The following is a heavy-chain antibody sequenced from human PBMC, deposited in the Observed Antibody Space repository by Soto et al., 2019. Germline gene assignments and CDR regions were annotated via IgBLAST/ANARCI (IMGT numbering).Heavy chain of an antibody. CDR3: ARGPGI. J-gene: IGHJ4*02. Sequence: QVQLQESGPGLVKPSQTLSLTCTVSGGSISSGGYYWSWTRQHPGKALKWIGYIYCCGSTHYSPSLKRRVTISVDTSKNQFSLKLSSVTAADTAVYYCARGPGIWGQGTLVTVSS. V-gene: IGHV4-31*03. CDR1: GGSISSGGYY. CDR2: IYCCGST.